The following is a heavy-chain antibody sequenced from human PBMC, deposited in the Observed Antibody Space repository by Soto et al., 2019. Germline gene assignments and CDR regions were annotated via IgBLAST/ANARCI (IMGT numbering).Heavy chain of an antibody. CDR1: GYTFTSYD. CDR2: MNPNSGNT. Sequence: ASVKVSCKASGYTFTSYDINWVRQATXQGLEWIGWMNPNSGNTGYAQKVQGRVTMTRNTSISTAYMELNSLKTEDTAVYYCARLTIGYNGFYYLDYWGQGTLVPVSS. V-gene: IGHV1-8*01. D-gene: IGHD5-12*01. J-gene: IGHJ4*02. CDR3: ARLTIGYNGFYYLDY.